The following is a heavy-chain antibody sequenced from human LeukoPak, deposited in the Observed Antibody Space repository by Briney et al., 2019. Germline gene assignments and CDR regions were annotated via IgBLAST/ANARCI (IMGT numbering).Heavy chain of an antibody. D-gene: IGHD3-9*01. CDR3: ARDTLNGPFVISLDY. CDR2: ISSDGRVE. Sequence: PGGSLRLSCAASGFTFSRYWMSWVRQAPGKGLEWVSHISSDGRVETYLDSVRGRFTMSRDNAKDLLVLQMNGLRAEDTAVYYCARDTLNGPFVISLDYWGQGALVTVSS. CDR1: GFTFSRYW. V-gene: IGHV3-7*01. J-gene: IGHJ4*02.